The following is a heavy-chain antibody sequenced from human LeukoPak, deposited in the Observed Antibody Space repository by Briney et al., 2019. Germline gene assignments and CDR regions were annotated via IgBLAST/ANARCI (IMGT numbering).Heavy chain of an antibody. CDR2: IWYDGSNK. V-gene: IGHV3-33*01. J-gene: IGHJ4*02. CDR1: GFTFSSYG. CDR3: ALSPSRVVVGSIDY. D-gene: IGHD2-15*01. Sequence: GRSLRLSCAASGFTFSSYGMHWVRQAPGKGLEWVAVIWYDGSNKYYADSVKGRFTISRDNSKNTLYLQVNSLRAEDTAVYYCALSPSRVVVGSIDYWGQGTLVTASS.